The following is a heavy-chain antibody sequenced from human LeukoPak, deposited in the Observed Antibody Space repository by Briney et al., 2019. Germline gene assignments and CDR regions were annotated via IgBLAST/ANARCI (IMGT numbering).Heavy chain of an antibody. CDR2: ISGSGGST. V-gene: IGHV3-23*01. CDR1: GFTFSSYA. CDR3: EKDLYYYDSSGYFPTHDAFDI. Sequence: PGGSLRLSCAASGFTFSSYAMSWVRQAPGKGLEWVSAISGSGGSTYYADSVKGRFTISGDNSKNTLYLQMNSLRAGDTAVYYCEKDLYYYDSSGYFPTHDAFDIWGQGTMVTVSS. D-gene: IGHD3-22*01. J-gene: IGHJ3*02.